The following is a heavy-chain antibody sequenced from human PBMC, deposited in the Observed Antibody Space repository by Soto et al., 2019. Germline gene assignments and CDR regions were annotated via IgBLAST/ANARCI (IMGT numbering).Heavy chain of an antibody. V-gene: IGHV4-30-4*01. Sequence: SETQSLTCTVSGGSISSGDYYWSWIRQPPGKGLEWIGYIYYSGSTYYNPSLKSRVTISVDTSKNQFSLKLSSVTAADTAVYYCAQSEPRLPEYYYGSGSTLFQHWGQGTLVTVSS. CDR2: IYYSGST. CDR1: GGSISSGDYY. D-gene: IGHD3-10*01. CDR3: AQSEPRLPEYYYGSGSTLFQH. J-gene: IGHJ1*01.